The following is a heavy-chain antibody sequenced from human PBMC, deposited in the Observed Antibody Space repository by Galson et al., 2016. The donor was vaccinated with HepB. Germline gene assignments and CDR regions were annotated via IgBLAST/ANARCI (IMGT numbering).Heavy chain of an antibody. D-gene: IGHD2-15*01. CDR2: TYHTSNWYS. Sequence: CAISGDSVSSKSAAWNWIRHSPSRGLEWLGRTYHTSNWYSDYAVSVKSRITINPDTSKNQFSLQLNSVTPEDTAVYYCARGHLVVPFSFYFDYWGQGSLV. J-gene: IGHJ4*02. CDR1: GDSVSSKSAA. V-gene: IGHV6-1*01. CDR3: ARGHLVVPFSFYFDY.